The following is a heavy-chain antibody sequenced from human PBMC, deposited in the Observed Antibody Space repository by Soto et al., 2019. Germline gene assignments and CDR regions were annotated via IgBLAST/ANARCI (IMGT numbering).Heavy chain of an antibody. CDR3: ASRTLTISNWFDP. CDR1: GGSISSSSYY. Sequence: QLQLQESGPGLVKPSETLSLTCTVSGGSISSSSYYWGWIRQPPGKGLEWIGSIYYSGSTYYNPSLKSRVTISVDTSKNQFSLKLSSVTAADTAVYYCASRTLTISNWFDPWGQGTLVTVSS. V-gene: IGHV4-39*01. D-gene: IGHD3-9*01. J-gene: IGHJ5*02. CDR2: IYYSGST.